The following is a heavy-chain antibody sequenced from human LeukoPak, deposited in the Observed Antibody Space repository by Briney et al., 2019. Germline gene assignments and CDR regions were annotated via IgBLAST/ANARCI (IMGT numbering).Heavy chain of an antibody. V-gene: IGHV2-5*02. D-gene: IGHD3-9*01. J-gene: IGHJ4*02. CDR1: GFSFSTRGVG. CDR2: IYWDDDK. CDR3: ARTRYDDILTGYFIH. Sequence: SGPTLVKPTETLTLTCNLSGFSFSTRGVGVGWIRQPPGEALEWLALIYWDDDKRYSPSLRSRLTITKDTSKNQVVLTMTNMDPVDTATYYCARTRYDDILTGYFIHWGQGTLVTVSS.